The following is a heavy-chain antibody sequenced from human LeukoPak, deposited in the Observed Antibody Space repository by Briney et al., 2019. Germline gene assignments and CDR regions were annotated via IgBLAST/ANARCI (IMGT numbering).Heavy chain of an antibody. CDR3: AREGSSGWYPHDAFDI. D-gene: IGHD6-19*01. J-gene: IGHJ3*02. V-gene: IGHV4-59*01. CDR2: IYYSGST. CDR1: GGSISSYY. Sequence: SETLSLTCTVSGGSISSYYWSWLRQPPGKGLEWMGYIYYSGSTNYNPSLKSRVTISVDTSKNQFSLKLSSVTAADTAVYYCAREGSSGWYPHDAFDIWGQGTMVTVSS.